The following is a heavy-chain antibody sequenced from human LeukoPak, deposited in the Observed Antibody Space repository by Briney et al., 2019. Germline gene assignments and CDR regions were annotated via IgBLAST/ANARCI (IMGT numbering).Heavy chain of an antibody. Sequence: PGGSLRLSCAASGFPFRSFSMNWVRQAPGKGLEWISYISSSSTIIYYADSVKGRFTISRDNAKNSLYLQMNSLRDEDTAVYYCAIDSTTVPYWGQGALVTVSS. V-gene: IGHV3-48*02. CDR1: GFPFRSFS. CDR3: AIDSTTVPY. D-gene: IGHD4-17*01. CDR2: ISSSSTII. J-gene: IGHJ4*02.